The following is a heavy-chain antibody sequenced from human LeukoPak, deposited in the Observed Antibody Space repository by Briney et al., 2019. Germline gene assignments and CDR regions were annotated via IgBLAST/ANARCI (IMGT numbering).Heavy chain of an antibody. Sequence: SETLSLTCTVSGGSISSSSYYWGWIRQPPGKGLEWIGSIYYSGSTYYNPSLKSRVTISVDTSKNQFSLKLSSVTAAGTAAYYCARVAYSYGYDWFDPWGQGTLVTVSS. V-gene: IGHV4-39*01. D-gene: IGHD5-18*01. J-gene: IGHJ5*02. CDR1: GGSISSSSYY. CDR3: ARVAYSYGYDWFDP. CDR2: IYYSGST.